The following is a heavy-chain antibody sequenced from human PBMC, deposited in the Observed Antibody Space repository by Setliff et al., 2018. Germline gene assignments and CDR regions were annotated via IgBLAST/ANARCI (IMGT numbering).Heavy chain of an antibody. CDR3: ARDVWGAGTGWFDP. V-gene: IGHV4-34*01. Sequence: SETLSLTCAVYGGSFSGYYWSWIRQPPGKGLELIGEINHTGSTNYNPSLKSRVTISLDTSKNHLSLNLTSVTAADTAVYYCARDVWGAGTGWFDPWGLGILVTVS. CDR2: INHTGST. CDR1: GGSFSGYY. D-gene: IGHD1-1*01. J-gene: IGHJ5*02.